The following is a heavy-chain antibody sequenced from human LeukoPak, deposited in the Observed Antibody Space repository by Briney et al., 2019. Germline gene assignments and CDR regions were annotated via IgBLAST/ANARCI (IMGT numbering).Heavy chain of an antibody. J-gene: IGHJ6*03. Sequence: GGSLRLSCAASGFTFSSYWMSWVRQAPGKGLEWVANIKQDGSEKNYVDSVKGRFTISRDNAKNSLYLQMNSLRAEDTAVYYCAREVLWYGDYLYYYYYYYMDGWGKGTTVTVSS. CDR2: IKQDGSEK. CDR1: GFTFSSYW. CDR3: AREVLWYGDYLYYYYYYYMDG. D-gene: IGHD4-17*01. V-gene: IGHV3-7*01.